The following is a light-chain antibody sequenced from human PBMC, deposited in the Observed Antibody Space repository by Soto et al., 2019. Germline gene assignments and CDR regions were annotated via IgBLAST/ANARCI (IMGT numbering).Light chain of an antibody. CDR1: QSVSSN. CDR2: GAS. CDR3: QHYNNWPALST. Sequence: EIVMTQSPATLSVSPGERATLSCRASQSVSSNLAWYQQKPGQAPRLLIYGASTRATGIPARFSGSGSGTEFTLTSSSLQSEDCAVYYCQHYNNWPALSTCGQGTKLEIK. V-gene: IGKV3-15*01. J-gene: IGKJ2*01.